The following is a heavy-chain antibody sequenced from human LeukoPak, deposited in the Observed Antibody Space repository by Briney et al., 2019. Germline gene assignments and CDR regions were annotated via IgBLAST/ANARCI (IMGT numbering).Heavy chain of an antibody. D-gene: IGHD5-12*01. CDR1: GFTFSSYS. CDR3: ARGRDLATIYDY. J-gene: IGHJ4*02. V-gene: IGHV3-21*01. CDR2: ISSSSSYI. Sequence: GGSLRLSCAASGFTFSSYSMNWVRQAPGKGLEWVSSISSSSSYIYYADSVEGRFTISRDNAKNSLYLQMNSLRAEDTAVYYCARGRDLATIYDYWGQGTLVTVSS.